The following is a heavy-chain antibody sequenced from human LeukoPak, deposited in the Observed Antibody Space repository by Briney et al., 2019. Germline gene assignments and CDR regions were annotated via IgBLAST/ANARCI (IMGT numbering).Heavy chain of an antibody. CDR2: IYYSGST. CDR1: GGSISSSSYY. D-gene: IGHD3-10*01. V-gene: IGHV4-39*01. Sequence: PSETLSLTCTVSGGSISSSSYYWGWIRQPPGKGLEWIGSIYYSGSTYYNPSLKSRVTISVDTSKNQFSLKLSSVTAADTAVYYCASAYYNGSGSYLNWFDPWGQGTLVTVSS. J-gene: IGHJ5*02. CDR3: ASAYYNGSGSYLNWFDP.